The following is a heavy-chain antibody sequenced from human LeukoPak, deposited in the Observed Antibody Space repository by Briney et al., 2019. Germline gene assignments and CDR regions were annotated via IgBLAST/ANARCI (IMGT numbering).Heavy chain of an antibody. CDR2: IKQDGSEK. CDR3: ARERGKLGYCSSTSCYGAFDI. CDR1: GFTVSSNY. D-gene: IGHD2-2*01. Sequence: GGSLRLSCAASGFTVSSNYMSWVRQAPGKGLEWVANIKQDGSEKYYVDSVKGRFTISRDNAKNSLYLQMNSLRAEDTAVYYCARERGKLGYCSSTSCYGAFDIWGQGTMVTVSS. V-gene: IGHV3-7*01. J-gene: IGHJ3*02.